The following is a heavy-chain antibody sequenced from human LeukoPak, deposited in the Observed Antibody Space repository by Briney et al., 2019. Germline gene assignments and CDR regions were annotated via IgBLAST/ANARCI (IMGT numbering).Heavy chain of an antibody. CDR3: ARPLPSAGAFDY. V-gene: IGHV4-59*08. CDR1: GGSISSYY. J-gene: IGHJ4*02. D-gene: IGHD2-8*02. CDR2: IYYTGST. Sequence: SETLSLTCTVSGGSISSYYWNWIRQSPGKGLEWIGYIYYTGSTNYNPSLKSRITISLDTSKNQFSLKLSSVTAADTAVYYCARPLPSAGAFDYWGQGTLVTVSS.